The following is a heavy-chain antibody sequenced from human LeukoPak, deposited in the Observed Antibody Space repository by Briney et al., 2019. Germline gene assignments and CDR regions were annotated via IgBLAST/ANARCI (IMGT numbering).Heavy chain of an antibody. CDR1: GYTFTSYG. Sequence: ASVKVSCKASGYTFTSYGISWVRQAPGQRLEWMGWINAGNGNTKYSQKFQGRVTITRDTSASTAYMELSSLRSEDTAVYYCARGVGATTWEAFDIWGQGTMVTVSS. D-gene: IGHD1-26*01. CDR3: ARGVGATTWEAFDI. J-gene: IGHJ3*02. CDR2: INAGNGNT. V-gene: IGHV1-3*01.